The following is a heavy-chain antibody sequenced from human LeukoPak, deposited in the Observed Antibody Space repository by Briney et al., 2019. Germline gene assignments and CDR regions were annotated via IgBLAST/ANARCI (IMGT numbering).Heavy chain of an antibody. J-gene: IGHJ4*02. D-gene: IGHD5-24*01. CDR3: ANGASRWLQFGLDY. CDR1: GLIFSSYG. V-gene: IGHV3-30*18. CDR2: ISYDGSNK. Sequence: GGSLRLSCAASGLIFSSYGMHWVRQAPGKGLEWVAVISYDGSNKYYADSVKGRFTISRDNSKNTLYLQMNSLRAEDTAVYYCANGASRWLQFGLDYWGQGTLVIVSS.